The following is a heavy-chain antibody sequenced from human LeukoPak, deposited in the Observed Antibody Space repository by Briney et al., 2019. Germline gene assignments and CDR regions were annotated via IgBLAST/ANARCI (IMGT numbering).Heavy chain of an antibody. CDR1: GYTFTNYG. Sequence: ASVKVSCKVFGYTFTNYGISWVRQAPGQGLEWMGWINPNNGGTSYAQKFQGRVTMTRDTSITTAYMELPSLTSDDTAVYYCARGYSSPVPNFDYWGQGTLVTVSS. CDR2: INPNNGGT. CDR3: ARGYSSPVPNFDY. D-gene: IGHD6-13*01. J-gene: IGHJ4*02. V-gene: IGHV1-2*02.